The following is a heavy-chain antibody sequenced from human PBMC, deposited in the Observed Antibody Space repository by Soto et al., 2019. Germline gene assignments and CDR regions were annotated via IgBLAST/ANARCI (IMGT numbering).Heavy chain of an antibody. Sequence: QVQLVQSGAEVKKPGASVKVSCKASGYNFISYDINWVRQASGQGLEWMGWMNPYNGYTGYAQKFQGRVTMTRDTSINTAYMELSSLRIEDTAVYYCYGMDVWGQGTTVAVSS. CDR1: GYNFISYD. CDR2: MNPYNGYT. CDR3: YGMDV. V-gene: IGHV1-8*01. J-gene: IGHJ6*02.